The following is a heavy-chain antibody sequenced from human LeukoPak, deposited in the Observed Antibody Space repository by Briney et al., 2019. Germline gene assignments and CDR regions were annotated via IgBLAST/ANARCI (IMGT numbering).Heavy chain of an antibody. CDR2: IYSGGST. V-gene: IGHV3-66*01. CDR3: ARGGYSRSWYVAFDI. D-gene: IGHD6-13*01. Sequence: GGSLRLSCAASGFTVSSNYMSWVRQAPGKGLEWVSVIYSGGSTYYADSVKGRFTISRDNSKNTLYLQMNSLRAEDTAVYYCARGGYSRSWYVAFDIWGQGTMVTVSS. J-gene: IGHJ3*02. CDR1: GFTVSSNY.